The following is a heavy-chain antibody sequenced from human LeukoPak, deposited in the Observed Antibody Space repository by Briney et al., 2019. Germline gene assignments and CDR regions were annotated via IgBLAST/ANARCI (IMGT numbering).Heavy chain of an antibody. CDR3: AKDTSSIVGATFGDY. J-gene: IGHJ4*02. CDR2: ISGSGGST. Sequence: GGSLRLSCAASGFTFSSYSMNWVRQAPGKGLEWVSAISGSGGSTYYADSVKGRFTISRDNSKNTLYLQMNSLRAEDTAVYYCAKDTSSIVGATFGDYWGQGTLVTVSS. D-gene: IGHD1-26*01. V-gene: IGHV3-23*01. CDR1: GFTFSSYS.